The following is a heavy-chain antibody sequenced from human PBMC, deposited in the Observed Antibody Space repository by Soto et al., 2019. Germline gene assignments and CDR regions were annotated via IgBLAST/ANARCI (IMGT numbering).Heavy chain of an antibody. CDR1: GGSISSSSYY. J-gene: IGHJ4*02. CDR3: ATRPDIYSGSYYGIN. CDR2: IYYSGST. V-gene: IGHV4-39*01. Sequence: QLPLQESGPGLVKPSETLSLTCTVSGGSISSSSYYWGWIRQPPGKGLEWIGSIYYSGSTYYNPSLKSRVTISVDTSKNQFSLKLSYVTAADTAVYYCATRPDIYSGSYYGINWGQGTLVTVSS. D-gene: IGHD1-26*01.